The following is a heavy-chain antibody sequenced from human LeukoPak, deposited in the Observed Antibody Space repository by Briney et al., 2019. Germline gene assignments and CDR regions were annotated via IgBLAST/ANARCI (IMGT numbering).Heavy chain of an antibody. Sequence: QPGGSLRLSCAASGFTFSSYSMNWVRQAPGKGLEWVAYIRSSGSPIYYADSVKGRFTISRDNAKNSLYLQMNSLRDEDTAVYYCVRDPDALDFWGQGTLVTVSS. V-gene: IGHV3-48*02. CDR1: GFTFSSYS. CDR2: IRSSGSPI. J-gene: IGHJ4*02. CDR3: VRDPDALDF.